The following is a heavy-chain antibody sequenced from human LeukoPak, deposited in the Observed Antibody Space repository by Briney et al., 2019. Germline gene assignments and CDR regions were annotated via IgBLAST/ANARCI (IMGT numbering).Heavy chain of an antibody. J-gene: IGHJ4*02. CDR3: ARDLYCSSTSCYKNY. CDR1: GGSIKHFA. V-gene: IGHV1-69*01. Sequence: GASVKVSCTASGGSIKHFAVSWVRQAPGQGLEWMGGIIPIFGTANYAQKFQGRVTITADESTSTAYMELSSLRSEDTAVYYCARDLYCSSTSCYKNYWGQGTLVTVSS. D-gene: IGHD2-2*02. CDR2: IIPIFGTA.